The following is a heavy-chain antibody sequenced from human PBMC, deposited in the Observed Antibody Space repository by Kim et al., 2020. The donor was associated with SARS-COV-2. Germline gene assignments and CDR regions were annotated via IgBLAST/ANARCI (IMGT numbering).Heavy chain of an antibody. CDR2: IKQDASVI. CDR3: ARPYRGGSFDI. D-gene: IGHD3-16*01. CDR1: GFTFSSYW. J-gene: IGHJ3*02. Sequence: GGSLRLSCAASGFTFSSYWMSWVRQAPGKGLEWVASIKQDASVISYVDSVRGRFTISRDNAKNSLCLQMDSLRAEDTALYFCARPYRGGSFDIWGQGTMVTVSS. V-gene: IGHV3-7*01.